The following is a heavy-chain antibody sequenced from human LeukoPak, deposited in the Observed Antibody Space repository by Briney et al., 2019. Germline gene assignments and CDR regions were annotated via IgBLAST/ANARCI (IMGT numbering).Heavy chain of an antibody. J-gene: IGHJ6*04. V-gene: IGHV3-64D*06. D-gene: IGHD4-17*01. CDR2: ISSNGGST. CDR3: VKYGDYFYGMYV. Sequence: GGSLRLSCSASGFTFSSYAMHWVRQAPGKGLEYVSAISSNGGSTYYADSVKGRFTISRDNSKNTLYLQVSSLRAEDTAMYYCVKYGDYFYGMYVWGKGTTVTVSS. CDR1: GFTFSSYA.